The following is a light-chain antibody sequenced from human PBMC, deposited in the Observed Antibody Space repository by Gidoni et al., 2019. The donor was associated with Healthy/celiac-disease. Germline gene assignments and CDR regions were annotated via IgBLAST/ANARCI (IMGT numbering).Light chain of an antibody. J-gene: IGKJ4*01. CDR3: QQYGSSGLT. Sequence: IVLTQSPGTLSLSPGERATLSCRASQSVSSSYLAWYQQKPGQASRLLIYGASSRATGIPDRFSGSGSGTDFTLTISRLDPEDFAVYYCQQYGSSGLTFGGXTKVEIK. CDR1: QSVSSSY. CDR2: GAS. V-gene: IGKV3-20*01.